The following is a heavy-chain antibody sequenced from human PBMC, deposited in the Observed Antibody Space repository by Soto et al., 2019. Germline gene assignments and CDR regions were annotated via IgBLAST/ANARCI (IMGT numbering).Heavy chain of an antibody. CDR1: GFTFTNYA. CDR2: ISSTGGST. CDR3: VARYCSSTTCYQVDC. D-gene: IGHD2-2*01. J-gene: IGHJ4*02. Sequence: GGSLRLSCSASGFTFTNYAIHWIRQAPGKGLEYVSAISSTGGSTYYADSVKGRFTISRDNSKNTVYLQMSSLRSEDSAVYYCVARYCSSTTCYQVDCWGQGTLVTVSS. V-gene: IGHV3-64D*06.